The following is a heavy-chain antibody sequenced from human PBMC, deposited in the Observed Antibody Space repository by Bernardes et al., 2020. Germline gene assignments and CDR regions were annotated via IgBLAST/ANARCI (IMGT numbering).Heavy chain of an antibody. J-gene: IGHJ4*02. Sequence: GGSLRLSCAASGFTFSDYYMNWIRQAPGKGLEWVSYISSSGSTKHYADSVKGRFTISRDTAKNSLYLQMNSLSAADTAVYYCARGSRGGMITFGGAVDYWGQGTLVTVSS. V-gene: IGHV3-11*01. D-gene: IGHD3-16*01. CDR3: ARGSRGGMITFGGAVDY. CDR2: ISSSGSTK. CDR1: GFTFSDYY.